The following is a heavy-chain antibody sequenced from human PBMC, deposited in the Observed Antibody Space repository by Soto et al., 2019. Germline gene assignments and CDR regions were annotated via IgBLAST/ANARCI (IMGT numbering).Heavy chain of an antibody. D-gene: IGHD1-26*01. V-gene: IGHV3-30*03. CDR3: ARDGQWELLSWYFDY. J-gene: IGHJ4*02. CDR1: GFTFSSYG. Sequence: QVQLVESGGGVVQPGRSLRLSCAASGFTFSSYGMHWVRQAPGKGLECVAVISYDGSNNYYGDSVKGRFTISRDDSKKTLYLQMNSLRPEDTAVYHCARDGQWELLSWYFDYWGQGTLVTVSS. CDR2: ISYDGSNN.